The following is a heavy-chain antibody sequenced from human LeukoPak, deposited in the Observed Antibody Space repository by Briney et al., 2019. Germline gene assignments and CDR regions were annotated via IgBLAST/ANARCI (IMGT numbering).Heavy chain of an antibody. CDR2: INHSGST. D-gene: IGHD3-16*02. Sequence: SETLSLTRAVYGGSFSGYYWSWIRQPPGKGLEWIGEINHSGSTDYNPSLKSRVTISVDTSKNQFSLKLSSVTAADTAVYYCARRRGYVWGSYRHDYWGQGTLVTVSS. J-gene: IGHJ4*02. CDR1: GGSFSGYY. V-gene: IGHV4-34*01. CDR3: ARRRGYVWGSYRHDY.